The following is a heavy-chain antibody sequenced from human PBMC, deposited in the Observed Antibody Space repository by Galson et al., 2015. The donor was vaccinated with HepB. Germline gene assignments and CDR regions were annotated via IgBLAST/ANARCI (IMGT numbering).Heavy chain of an antibody. CDR1: GFISSMYW. V-gene: IGHV3-7*05. CDR3: ARVKRGEGYSYYYYGMDV. CDR2: IKEDGSEK. Sequence: SLRLSCAASGFISSMYWMNWVRQAPGKGLEWVANIKEDGSEKNYVDSVKGRFTISRDNAKNSLYLQMNSLRAEDTAVYYCARVKRGEGYSYYYYGMDVWGQGTTVIVSS. J-gene: IGHJ6*02. D-gene: IGHD3-10*01.